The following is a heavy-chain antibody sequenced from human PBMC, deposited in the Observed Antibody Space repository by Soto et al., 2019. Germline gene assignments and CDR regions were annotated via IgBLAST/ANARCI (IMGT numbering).Heavy chain of an antibody. CDR2: ILPIVCTA. J-gene: IGHJ4*02. Sequence: QVQLVQSGAEVKKPGSSVNVSCTASGGTFSSYAISWVRQAPGQGLEWMGGILPIVCTANYAQKFQGRVTITADKSTGTGYMELSSLRSEDKAVYFCSRSNGGKDYWGQGTLVTVS. CDR1: GGTFSSYA. V-gene: IGHV1-69*06. CDR3: SRSNGGKDY. D-gene: IGHD2-15*01.